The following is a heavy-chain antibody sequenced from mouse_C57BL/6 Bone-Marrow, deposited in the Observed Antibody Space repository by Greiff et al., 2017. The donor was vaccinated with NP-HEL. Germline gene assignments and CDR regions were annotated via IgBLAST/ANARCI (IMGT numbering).Heavy chain of an antibody. CDR2: ISNLAYSI. D-gene: IGHD1-1*01. J-gene: IGHJ1*03. V-gene: IGHV5-15*01. CDR1: GFTFSDYG. Sequence: EVKLVESGGGLVQPGGSLKLSCAASGFTFSDYGMAWVRQAPRKGPEWVAFISNLAYSIYYADTVTGRFTISRENAKNTLYLEMSSLRSEDTAMYYCARRGVYYYWYFDVWGTGTTVTVSS. CDR3: ARRGVYYYWYFDV.